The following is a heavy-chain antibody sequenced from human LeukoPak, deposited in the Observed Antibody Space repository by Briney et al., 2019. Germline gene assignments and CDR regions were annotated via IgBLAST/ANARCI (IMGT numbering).Heavy chain of an antibody. CDR3: ATFSGFWSGYYFPLQIPLSAFDY. V-gene: IGHV4-38-2*02. CDR2: IYHSGIT. D-gene: IGHD3-3*01. J-gene: IGHJ4*02. Sequence: PSETLSLTCTVSGYSISNGYYWGWIRQPPGKGLEWIGSIYHSGITYYNPSLKSRVTISVDTSKNQFSLKLSPVTAADTAVYYCATFSGFWSGYYFPLQIPLSAFDYWGQGTLVTVSS. CDR1: GYSISNGYY.